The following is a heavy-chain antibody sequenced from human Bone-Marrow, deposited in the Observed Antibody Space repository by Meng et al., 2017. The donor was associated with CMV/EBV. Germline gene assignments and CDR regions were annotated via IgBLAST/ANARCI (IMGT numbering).Heavy chain of an antibody. V-gene: IGHV4-39*07. Sequence: SETLSLTCSVSGGSISSTTYYWGWIRQPPGKGLEWIGSFYYSGTTYYEPSLKSRVTISVGTSNNQFSLKLSSVTAADTAVYYCAREGYSNYASQRYYGMDVSGQGTTVTVSS. D-gene: IGHD4-11*01. CDR3: AREGYSNYASQRYYGMDV. CDR2: FYYSGTT. CDR1: GGSISSTTYY. J-gene: IGHJ6*02.